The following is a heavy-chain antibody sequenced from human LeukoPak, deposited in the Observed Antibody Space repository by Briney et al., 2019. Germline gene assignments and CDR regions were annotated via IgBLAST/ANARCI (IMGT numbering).Heavy chain of an antibody. J-gene: IGHJ5*02. CDR1: GGSISSYY. D-gene: IGHD6-19*01. V-gene: IGHV4-59*01. CDR3: ARGQGIAVAGWFDP. CDR2: IYYSGST. Sequence: PSETLSLTCTVSGGSISSYYWGWIRQPPGKGLEWIGYIYYSGSTNYNPSLKSRVTISVDTSKNQFSLKLSSVTAADTAVYYCARGQGIAVAGWFDPWGQGTLVTVSS.